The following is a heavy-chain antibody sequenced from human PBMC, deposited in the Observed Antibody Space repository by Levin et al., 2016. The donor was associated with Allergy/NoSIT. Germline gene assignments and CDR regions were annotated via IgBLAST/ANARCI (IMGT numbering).Heavy chain of an antibody. D-gene: IGHD1-26*01. Sequence: SETLSLTCAVYGGSLSGYFWSWVRQPPGKGLEWIGEINHSGNTNYNPSLKSRVTLSVDTSKNQLSLKLTSVTAADTAVYYCARAGVWEPNQWSQGTLVTVSS. CDR1: GGSLSGYF. J-gene: IGHJ4*02. V-gene: IGHV4-34*01. CDR3: ARAGVWEPNQ. CDR2: INHSGNT.